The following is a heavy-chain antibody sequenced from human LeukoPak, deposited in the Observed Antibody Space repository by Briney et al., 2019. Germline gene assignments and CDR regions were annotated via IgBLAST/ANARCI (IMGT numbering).Heavy chain of an antibody. V-gene: IGHV3-23*01. CDR1: GFTFTTYV. CDR3: AKGDTTSWAPES. CDR2: ISQSGTST. D-gene: IGHD6-13*01. Sequence: GGSLRLSGAASGFTFTTYVMTWVRQTPGKGLEWVAGISQSGTSTFYADSVRGRFTISRDNPKNTVFLHMNNLRAEDTAVYYCAKGDTTSWAPESWGQGSLVTVSS. J-gene: IGHJ5*02.